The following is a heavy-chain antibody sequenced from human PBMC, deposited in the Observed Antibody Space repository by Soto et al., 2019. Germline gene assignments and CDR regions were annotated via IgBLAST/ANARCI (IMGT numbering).Heavy chain of an antibody. CDR1: GFTVSSNY. J-gene: IGHJ6*03. Sequence: ESGGGLVQPGGSLRLSCAASGFTVSSNYMSWVRQAPGKGLEWVSVIYSGGSTYYADFVKGRFTISRDDSKNTLYLQMNNLRAEDTALYYCARDNTVYYYMDVWGKGTTVTVSS. CDR2: IYSGGST. D-gene: IGHD4-17*01. CDR3: ARDNTVYYYMDV. V-gene: IGHV3-66*01.